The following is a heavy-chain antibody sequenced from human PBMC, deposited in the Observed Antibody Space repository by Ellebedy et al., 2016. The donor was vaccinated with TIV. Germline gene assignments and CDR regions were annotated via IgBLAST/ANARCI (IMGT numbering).Heavy chain of an antibody. CDR1: GGSFSDYY. D-gene: IGHD4-17*01. CDR2: INHSGST. V-gene: IGHV4-34*01. Sequence: SETLSLTCAVYGGSFSDYYWSWIRQPPGKGLEWIGEINHSGSTNYNPSLKSRVTISVDTSKNQFSLKLCSVTAADTAVFYCARRVTTTIRANWYFDLWGRGTLVTVSS. J-gene: IGHJ2*01. CDR3: ARRVTTTIRANWYFDL.